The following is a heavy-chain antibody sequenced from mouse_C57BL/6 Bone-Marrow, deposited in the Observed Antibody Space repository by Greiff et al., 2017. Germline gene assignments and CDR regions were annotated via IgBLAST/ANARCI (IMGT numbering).Heavy chain of an antibody. D-gene: IGHD2-1*01. CDR2: IYPGDGDT. J-gene: IGHJ2*01. CDR1: GYAFSSSW. V-gene: IGHV1-82*01. CDR3: ARPIYYGNYVGDY. Sequence: VKLVESGPELVKPGASVQISCKASGYAFSSSWMNWVKQRPGKGLEWIGRIYPGDGDTNYNGKFKGKATLTADKSSSTAYMQLSSLTSEDSAVYFCARPIYYGNYVGDYWGQGTTLTVSS.